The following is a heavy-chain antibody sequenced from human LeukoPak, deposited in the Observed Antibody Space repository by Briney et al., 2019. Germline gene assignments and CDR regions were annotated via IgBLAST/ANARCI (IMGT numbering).Heavy chain of an antibody. D-gene: IGHD3-9*01. J-gene: IGHJ6*02. V-gene: IGHV1-2*02. CDR2: INPNSGGT. CDR1: GYTFTGCY. Sequence: ASVKVSCKASGYTFTGCYMHWVRQAPGQGLEWMGWINPNSGGTNYAQKFQGRVTMTRDTSISTAYMELSRLRSDDTAVYYCARDRDWYREDYYYGMDVWGQGTTVTVSS. CDR3: ARDRDWYREDYYYGMDV.